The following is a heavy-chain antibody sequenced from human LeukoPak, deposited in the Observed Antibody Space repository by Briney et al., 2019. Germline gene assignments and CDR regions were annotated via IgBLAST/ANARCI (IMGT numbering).Heavy chain of an antibody. CDR2: ISYDGSNK. J-gene: IGHJ4*02. CDR3: ARPVWFGELGDYFDY. D-gene: IGHD3-10*01. CDR1: GFTFSSYA. V-gene: IGHV3-30*04. Sequence: GRSLRLSCAASGFTFSSYAMHWVRQAPGKGLEWGAVISYDGSNKYYADSVKGRFTISRDNSKNTLYLQMNSLRAEDTAVYYCARPVWFGELGDYFDYWGQGTLVTVSS.